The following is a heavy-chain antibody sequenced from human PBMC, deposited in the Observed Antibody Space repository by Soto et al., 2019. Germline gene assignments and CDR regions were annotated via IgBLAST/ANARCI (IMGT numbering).Heavy chain of an antibody. V-gene: IGHV4-39*01. Sequence: SETLSLTCTVSGGSSSSSSYYWGWIRQPPGKGLEWIGSMYYSGNTYYNPSLKSRVTVSVDTSKNHFSLKLSSVTAADTAMYYCARQSYDSSGYYDGTWRQGALVTVTS. CDR1: GGSSSSSSYY. J-gene: IGHJ5*02. D-gene: IGHD3-22*01. CDR2: MYYSGNT. CDR3: ARQSYDSSGYYDGT.